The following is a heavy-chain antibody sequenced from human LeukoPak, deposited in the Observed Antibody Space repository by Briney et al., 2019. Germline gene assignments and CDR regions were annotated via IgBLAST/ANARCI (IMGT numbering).Heavy chain of an antibody. Sequence: GGSLRLSCAASGFTFSSYAMSWVRQAPGKGLEWVSAISGSGGSTYYADSVKGRFTISRDNSKNTLYLQMNSLRAEDTAVYYCAKMAVGVVVPAAMHTFDYWGQGTLVTVSS. CDR2: ISGSGGST. J-gene: IGHJ4*02. D-gene: IGHD2-2*01. V-gene: IGHV3-23*01. CDR1: GFTFSSYA. CDR3: AKMAVGVVVPAAMHTFDY.